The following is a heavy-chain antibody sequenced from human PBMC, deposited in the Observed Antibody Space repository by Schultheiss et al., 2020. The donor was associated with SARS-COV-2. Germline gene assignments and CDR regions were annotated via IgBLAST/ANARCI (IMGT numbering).Heavy chain of an antibody. Sequence: GESLKISCAASGFTFSSYGMHWVRQAPGKGLEWVAVISYDGSNKYYADSVKGRFTISRDNSKNTLYLQMNSLRAEDTAVYYCAKDRGGSGSYYTFDYWGQVTLVTVSS. CDR1: GFTFSSYG. CDR3: AKDRGGSGSYYTFDY. J-gene: IGHJ4*02. CDR2: ISYDGSNK. D-gene: IGHD1-26*01. V-gene: IGHV3-30*18.